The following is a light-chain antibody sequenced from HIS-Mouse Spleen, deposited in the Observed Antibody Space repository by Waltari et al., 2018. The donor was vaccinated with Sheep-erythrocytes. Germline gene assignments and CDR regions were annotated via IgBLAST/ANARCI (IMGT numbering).Light chain of an antibody. J-gene: IGKJ4*01. V-gene: IGKV1-13*02. CDR2: KAS. Sequence: AIQLTQSPSSLSASVGDRVTITCRASQGISSALAWYQQKPGKAPKLLIYKASSLESGVPSRFSGSGSGTEFTLTISSLQSEDFATYYCQQYYSFPLTFGGGTKVEIK. CDR3: QQYYSFPLT. CDR1: QGISSA.